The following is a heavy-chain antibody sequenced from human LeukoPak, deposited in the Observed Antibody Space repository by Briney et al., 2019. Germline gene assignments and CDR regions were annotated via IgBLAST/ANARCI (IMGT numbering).Heavy chain of an antibody. D-gene: IGHD6-25*01. J-gene: IGHJ4*02. CDR2: ISSNGGST. Sequence: GGSLRLSCSASGFTFSSYAMHWVRQAPGKGLEYVSAISSNGGSTYYADSVKGRFTISRDNSKNTLYLQMNSLRAEDTAVYYCAKRIAAAGLNFDYWGQGTLVTVSS. CDR3: AKRIAAAGLNFDY. CDR1: GFTFSSYA. V-gene: IGHV3-64*04.